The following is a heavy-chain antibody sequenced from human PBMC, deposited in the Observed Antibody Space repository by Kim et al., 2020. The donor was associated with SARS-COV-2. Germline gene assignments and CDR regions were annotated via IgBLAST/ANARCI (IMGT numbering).Heavy chain of an antibody. CDR2: GIA. CDR3: ARDRPGFDY. J-gene: IGHJ4*02. V-gene: IGHV1-69*04. Sequence: GIAQYAPKFQGRVTITADQSTSTAYMELSSLRSEDTAVYYCARDRPGFDYWGQGTLVTVSS.